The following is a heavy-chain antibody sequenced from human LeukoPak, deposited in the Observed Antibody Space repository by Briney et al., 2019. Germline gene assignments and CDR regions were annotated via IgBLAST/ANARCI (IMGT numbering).Heavy chain of an antibody. CDR2: IYYSGST. V-gene: IGHV4-59*11. D-gene: IGHD3-22*01. Sequence: SETLSLTCTVSGGSISSHYWSWIRQPPGKGLEWTGYIYYSGSTNYNPSLKSRVTISVDTSKNQFSLKLSSVTAADTAVYYCARATDYYDSSGYYYRTYYYYMDVWGKGTAVTVSS. CDR1: GGSISSHY. CDR3: ARATDYYDSSGYYYRTYYYYMDV. J-gene: IGHJ6*03.